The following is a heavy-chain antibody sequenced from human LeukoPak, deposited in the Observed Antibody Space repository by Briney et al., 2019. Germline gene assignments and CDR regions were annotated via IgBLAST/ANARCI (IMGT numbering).Heavy chain of an antibody. CDR2: IYYSGST. D-gene: IGHD2-15*01. V-gene: IGHV4-59*08. J-gene: IGHJ3*02. Sequence: PSETLSLTCTVSGGSISSYYWSWIRQPPGKGLEWIGYIYYSGSTNYNPSLKSRVTISVDTSKNQFSLKLSSVTAADTAVYYCARSFPRDIVVVVATPGAFDIWGQGTMVTVSS. CDR3: ARSFPRDIVVVVATPGAFDI. CDR1: GGSISSYY.